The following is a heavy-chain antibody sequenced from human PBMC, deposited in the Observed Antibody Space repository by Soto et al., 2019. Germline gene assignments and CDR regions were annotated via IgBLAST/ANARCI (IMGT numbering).Heavy chain of an antibody. V-gene: IGHV1-18*04. CDR3: ARSPRVIVAAKGTLDY. CDR1: GYTFTTFG. D-gene: IGHD5-12*01. J-gene: IGHJ4*02. CDR2: ISTSTGNT. Sequence: QVQLVQSGGEVKKPGASVKVSCKASGYTFTTFGITWVRQAPGQGLEWMGWISTSTGNTNYAQKLQDRVTLTTDTSTRTAYLELRSLTSDDTAVYYCARSPRVIVAAKGTLDYWGQGTLVTVSS.